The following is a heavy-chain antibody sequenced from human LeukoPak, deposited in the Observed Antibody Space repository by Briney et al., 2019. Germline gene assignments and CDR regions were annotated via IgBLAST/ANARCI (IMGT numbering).Heavy chain of an antibody. V-gene: IGHV4-34*01. CDR3: ARRRGIAARGEMGLYY. D-gene: IGHD6-6*01. J-gene: IGHJ4*02. CDR2: INNSGST. Sequence: SETLSLTCAVYGGAFSGYYCSWIRQPPGKGLEWSGEINNSGSTNYNPSLKSRVTISVDTSTNQFSLKLSSVTAADTAVYYCARRRGIAARGEMGLYYWGQGNLVTVSS. CDR1: GGAFSGYY.